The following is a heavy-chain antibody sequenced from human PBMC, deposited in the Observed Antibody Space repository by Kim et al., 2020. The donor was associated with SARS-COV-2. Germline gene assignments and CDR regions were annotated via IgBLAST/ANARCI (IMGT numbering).Heavy chain of an antibody. CDR2: ISGSGGST. Sequence: GGSLRLSCAASGFSFNTYALTWVHQAPGKGLECVSTISGSGGSTFYADSVRGRFTLSRDNSKNRLYLQMDRLRADDTAVYYCARARGSGGYYDALDIWDQRTLVTVSS. CDR1: GFSFNTYA. J-gene: IGHJ3*02. D-gene: IGHD1-26*01. V-gene: IGHV3-23*01. CDR3: ARARGSGGYYDALDI.